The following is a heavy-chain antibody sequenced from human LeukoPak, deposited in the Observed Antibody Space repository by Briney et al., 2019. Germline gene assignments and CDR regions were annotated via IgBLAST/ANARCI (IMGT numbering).Heavy chain of an antibody. CDR2: FYYSGRK. CDR1: VGSTSSSSYY. Sequence: SETLSLTRTVSVGSTSSSSYYWGWIRHPPGEGLEWLGSFYYSGRKYINPPPKSRDPISVDTSKNQFSLKLSSVTAADTAVYYCGSFRSGYSLQGHWGQGTLVTVSS. CDR3: GSFRSGYSLQGH. J-gene: IGHJ1*01. V-gene: IGHV4-39*01. D-gene: IGHD3-22*01.